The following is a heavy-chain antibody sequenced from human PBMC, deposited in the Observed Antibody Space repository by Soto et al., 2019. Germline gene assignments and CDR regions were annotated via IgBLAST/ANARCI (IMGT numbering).Heavy chain of an antibody. CDR2: ISNGGDIA. CDR1: GFTFSSYY. J-gene: IGHJ4*02. D-gene: IGHD1-26*01. V-gene: IGHV3-11*01. CDR3: ARGGSYGWGFDY. Sequence: GGSLRLSCAASGFTFSSYYMSWIRQAPGKGLEWLSYISNGGDIAYYADSVRGRFTISRDNAKNSLFLQINSPTAEDTAVYYCARGGSYGWGFDYWGQGTLVTVSS.